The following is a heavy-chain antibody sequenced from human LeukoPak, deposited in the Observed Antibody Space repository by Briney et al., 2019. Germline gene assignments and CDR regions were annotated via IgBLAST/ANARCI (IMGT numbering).Heavy chain of an antibody. CDR2: IYYSGST. V-gene: IGHV4-59*01. J-gene: IGHJ3*02. D-gene: IGHD3-9*01. Sequence: WETLSLTCAVAGGSISSYYWSWIRQPPGKGLEWIGYIYYSGSTNYNPSLKRRVTISVDTSKNQFSLKLSSVTPADTAVYYCARVGYDILTGYYGDAFDIWGQGTMVTVSS. CDR3: ARVGYDILTGYYGDAFDI. CDR1: GGSISSYY.